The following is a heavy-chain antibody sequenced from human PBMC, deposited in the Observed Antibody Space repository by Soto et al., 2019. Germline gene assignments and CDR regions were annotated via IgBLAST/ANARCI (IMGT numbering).Heavy chain of an antibody. Sequence: PGGSLRLSCAASGFTFSSYGMHWVRQAPGKGLEWVAVIWYDGSNKYYADSVKGRFTISRDNSKNTLYLQMNSLRAEDTAVYYCAKDETIFGVAIIYGAPGYWGQGTLVTVSS. CDR3: AKDETIFGVAIIYGAPGY. J-gene: IGHJ4*02. D-gene: IGHD3-3*01. V-gene: IGHV3-33*06. CDR1: GFTFSSYG. CDR2: IWYDGSNK.